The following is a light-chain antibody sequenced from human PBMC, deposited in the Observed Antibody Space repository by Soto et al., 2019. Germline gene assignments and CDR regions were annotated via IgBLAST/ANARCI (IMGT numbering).Light chain of an antibody. Sequence: SYELTQPLSVSLALGQTATITCGGNNIADKHVHWYQQKPGQAPVLVIDRGINRLSGIPERFSGSISGNTSTLTIASAYAGDDADYYCQVWDSSSGHVVFGRGTKDTVL. J-gene: IGLJ2*01. V-gene: IGLV3-9*01. CDR3: QVWDSSSGHVV. CDR1: NIADKH. CDR2: RGI.